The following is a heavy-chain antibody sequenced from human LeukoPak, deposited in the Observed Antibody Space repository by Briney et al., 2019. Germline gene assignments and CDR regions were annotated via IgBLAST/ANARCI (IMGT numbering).Heavy chain of an antibody. Sequence: SETPSLTCTVSGGSISSYYWSWIRQPPGKGLEWIGYIYYSGSTNYNPSLKSRVTISVDTSKNQFSLKLSSVTAADTAVYYCARLGGDYYGSGSYYNWFDPWGQGTLVTVSS. CDR2: IYYSGST. D-gene: IGHD3-10*01. CDR3: ARLGGDYYGSGSYYNWFDP. V-gene: IGHV4-59*08. CDR1: GGSISSYY. J-gene: IGHJ5*02.